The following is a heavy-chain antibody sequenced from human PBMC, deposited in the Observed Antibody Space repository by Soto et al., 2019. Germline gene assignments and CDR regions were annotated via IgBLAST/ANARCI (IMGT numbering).Heavy chain of an antibody. CDR2: VSDSGGLT. Sequence: DGSRSRSCAASGSAFNSHPMHLYRHVIESGLEWVSGVSDSGGLTFDGVSVKGRFTIARDNAKNALYLQMNSLRAEDTALYFGARGAVGSSRSVDICSEGT. D-gene: IGHD6-6*01. V-gene: IGHV3-23*01. CDR3: ARGAVGSSRSVDI. CDR1: GSAFNSHP. J-gene: IGHJ3*02.